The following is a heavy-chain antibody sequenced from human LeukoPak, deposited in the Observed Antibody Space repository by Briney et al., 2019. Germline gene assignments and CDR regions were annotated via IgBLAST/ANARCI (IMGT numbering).Heavy chain of an antibody. CDR3: ARDGGYSYGRTHRAFDI. D-gene: IGHD5-18*01. CDR2: IYYSGST. Sequence: PSETLSLTCTVSGGSISSYYWSWIRQPPGKGLEWIGYIYYSGSTNYNPSLKSRVTISVDTSKNQFSLKLSSVTAADTAVYYCARDGGYSYGRTHRAFDIWGQGTMVTVSS. V-gene: IGHV4-59*01. CDR1: GGSISSYY. J-gene: IGHJ3*02.